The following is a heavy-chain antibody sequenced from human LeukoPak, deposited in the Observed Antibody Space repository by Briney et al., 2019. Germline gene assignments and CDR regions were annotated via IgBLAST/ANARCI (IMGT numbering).Heavy chain of an antibody. J-gene: IGHJ4*02. CDR1: GYTFTGYY. Sequence: ASVKVSCKASGYTFTGYYMHWVRQAPGQGLEWMGWINPNSGGTNYTQTFQGRVTMTRDTSISTAYMELSRLTSDQTAVYYCARDPLGDYGVWGQGTQVTVSS. CDR3: ARDPLGDYGV. D-gene: IGHD4/OR15-4a*01. V-gene: IGHV1-2*02. CDR2: INPNSGGT.